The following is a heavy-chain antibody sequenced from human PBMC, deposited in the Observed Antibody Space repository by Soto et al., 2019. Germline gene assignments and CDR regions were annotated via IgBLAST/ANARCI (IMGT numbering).Heavy chain of an antibody. CDR2: VSGNGAGT. V-gene: IGHV3-23*01. CDR3: ANFIAARMN. D-gene: IGHD6-6*01. J-gene: IGHJ4*02. CDR1: GVPFSTYS. Sequence: GGSLRQPCASAGVPFSTYSMSLVRQAPGKGLEWVSSVSGNGAGTYYADSVKGRFTISRDNSKNTLYLQVNSLRAEDTAIYYCANFIAARMNWGQGALVTVSS.